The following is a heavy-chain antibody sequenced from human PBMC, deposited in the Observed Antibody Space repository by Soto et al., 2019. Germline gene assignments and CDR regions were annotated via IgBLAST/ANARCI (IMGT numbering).Heavy chain of an antibody. V-gene: IGHV4-59*01. D-gene: IGHD1-26*01. CDR3: ARDSGSYYVY. J-gene: IGHJ4*02. CDR2: IYYSGST. Sequence: SETLSLTXTVSGGSISSYYWSWIRQPPGKGLEWIGYIYYSGSTNYNPSLKSRVTISVDTSKNQFSLKLSSVTAADTAVYYCARDSGSYYVYWGQGTLVTVSS. CDR1: GGSISSYY.